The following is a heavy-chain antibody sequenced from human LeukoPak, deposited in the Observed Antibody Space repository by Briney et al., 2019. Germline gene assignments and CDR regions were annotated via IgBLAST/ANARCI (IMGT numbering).Heavy chain of an antibody. CDR1: GGSISSYY. CDR2: IYYSGST. V-gene: IGHV4-59*08. J-gene: IGHJ6*02. Sequence: SETLSLTCTVSGGSISSYYWSWIRQPPGKGLEWIGYIYYSGSTNYNPSLKSPVTISVDTSKNQFSLKLSSVTAADTAVYYCARLYYYDFGPYGMDVWGQGTTVTVSS. D-gene: IGHD3-22*01. CDR3: ARLYYYDFGPYGMDV.